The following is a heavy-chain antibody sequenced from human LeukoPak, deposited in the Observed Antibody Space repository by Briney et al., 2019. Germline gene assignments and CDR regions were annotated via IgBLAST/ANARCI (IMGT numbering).Heavy chain of an antibody. V-gene: IGHV4-31*03. Sequence: PSETLSLTCTVSGGSISSGGYYWSWIRQHPGKGLEWIGYIYYSGSTYYNPSLKSRVTISVDTSKNQFSLKLSSVTAADTAVYYCARDMYYSNPSYGMDVWGQGTTVTVSS. D-gene: IGHD3-10*01. J-gene: IGHJ6*02. CDR1: GGSISSGGYY. CDR3: ARDMYYSNPSYGMDV. CDR2: IYYSGST.